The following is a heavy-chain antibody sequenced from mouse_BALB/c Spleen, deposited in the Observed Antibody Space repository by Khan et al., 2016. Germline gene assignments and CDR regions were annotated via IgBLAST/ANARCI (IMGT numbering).Heavy chain of an antibody. D-gene: IGHD2-10*02. CDR1: GFSLFSYG. CDR3: VRAGVYGNYDSMDY. Sequence: QVQLKESGPGLVAPSQSLSITCTVSGFSLFSYGVHWVRQPPGKGMEWLGVIWTGGSTNYNSALMSRMSINKDNSKRQVFLKMNSLQTDDTATYYCVRAGVYGNYDSMDYWGQGTSVTVSS. CDR2: IWTGGST. V-gene: IGHV2-9*02. J-gene: IGHJ4*01.